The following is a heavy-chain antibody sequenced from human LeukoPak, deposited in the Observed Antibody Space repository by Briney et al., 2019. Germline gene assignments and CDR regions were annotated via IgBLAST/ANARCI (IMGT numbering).Heavy chain of an antibody. Sequence: PGGSLRLSCAASGFTFSSYATHWVRQAPGKGLEWVAVISYDGSNKYYADSVKGRFTISRDNSKNTLYLQMNSLRAEDTAVYYCARGIRSSSSPFSYYYYYGMDVWGQGTTVTVSS. D-gene: IGHD6-6*01. J-gene: IGHJ6*02. CDR2: ISYDGSNK. CDR1: GFTFSSYA. CDR3: ARGIRSSSSPFSYYYYYGMDV. V-gene: IGHV3-30-3*01.